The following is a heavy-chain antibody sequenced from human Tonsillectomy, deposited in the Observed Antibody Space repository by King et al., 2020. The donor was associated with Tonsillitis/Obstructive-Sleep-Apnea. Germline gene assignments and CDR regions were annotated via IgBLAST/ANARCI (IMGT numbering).Heavy chain of an antibody. CDR2: IYPGDSDT. CDR1: GYRFTNSW. CDR3: AKGATVFGVKGDYYFDY. Sequence: GQLVQSGAEVKKPGESLKISCKASGYRFTNSWIAWVRQMPGKGLEWMGTIYPGDSDTRYSPSFQGQVTIFADKSISTAYLHWNTLEASDTAMFYCAKGATVFGVKGDYYFDYWGQGTPVTVSS. D-gene: IGHD3-3*01. J-gene: IGHJ4*02. V-gene: IGHV5-51*01.